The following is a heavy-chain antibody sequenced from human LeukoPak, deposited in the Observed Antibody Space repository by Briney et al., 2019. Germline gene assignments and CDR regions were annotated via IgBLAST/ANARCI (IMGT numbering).Heavy chain of an antibody. CDR2: IIPILGIA. V-gene: IGHV1-69*10. D-gene: IGHD3-10*01. CDR3: ARASHSGSYRGLLGY. J-gene: IGHJ4*02. CDR1: GGTFSSYA. Sequence: ASVKVSCKASGGTFSSYAISWVRQAPGQGLEWMGGIIPILGIANYAQKFQGRVTITADKSTSTAYMELSSLRSEDTAVYYCARASHSGSYRGLLGYWGQGTLVTVSS.